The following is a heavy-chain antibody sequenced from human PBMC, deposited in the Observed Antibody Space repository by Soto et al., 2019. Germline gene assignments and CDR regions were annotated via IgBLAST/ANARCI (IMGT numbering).Heavy chain of an antibody. J-gene: IGHJ5*01. V-gene: IGHV3-48*03. D-gene: IGHD6-13*01. CDR2: ISSGGSNI. CDR1: GFPFRSYE. Sequence: HPGGSLRLSCAASGFPFRSYEMNWVRQAPGKGLEWVSFISSGGSNIYYADSVKGRFTISRDNANNSLYLQMNSLRADDTAVYFCVRDRRGKGPGWFDSWGQGTLVTVSS. CDR3: VRDRRGKGPGWFDS.